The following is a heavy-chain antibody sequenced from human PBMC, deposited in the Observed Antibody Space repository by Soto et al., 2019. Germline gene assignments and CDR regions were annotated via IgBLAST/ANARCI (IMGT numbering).Heavy chain of an antibody. CDR1: GGSISSNHW. D-gene: IGHD3-10*02. V-gene: IGHV4-4*02. J-gene: IGHJ4*02. Sequence: ASETLSLTCAISGGSISSNHWWSWVRQPPGKGLEWIGEIYHSGSTNYNSSLKSRVIISVDKSKNQFSLNLNSVTAADTAVYYCARKMFSTGEFDYWGQGALVTVSS. CDR3: ARKMFSTGEFDY. CDR2: IYHSGST.